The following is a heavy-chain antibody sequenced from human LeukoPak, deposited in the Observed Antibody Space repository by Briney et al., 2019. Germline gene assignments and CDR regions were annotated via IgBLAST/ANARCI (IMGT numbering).Heavy chain of an antibody. J-gene: IGHJ4*02. CDR2: IKQDGSEK. V-gene: IGHV3-7*01. D-gene: IGHD2-2*01. CDR3: ASGSHIVPVDY. CDR1: GFTFTSDW. Sequence: GGSLRLSGAASGFTFTSDWMSWVRQPPGKGLEWVANIKQDGSEKYYVGSVKGRFTISRDNAKNSLYLQMNSLRAEDTAVYYCASGSHIVPVDYWGKGTLVTVSS.